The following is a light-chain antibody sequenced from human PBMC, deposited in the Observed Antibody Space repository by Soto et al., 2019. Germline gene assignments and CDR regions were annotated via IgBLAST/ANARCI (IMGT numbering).Light chain of an antibody. J-gene: IGLJ2*01. CDR1: SSDIGAYNS. CDR2: DVS. CDR3: ASYTSARIRV. Sequence: QSALTQPASVSASPGQSITISCTGTSSDIGAYNSVSWHQQHPGKAPQLMIYDVSYRPSGISSRFSGSKSGNTASLAISGLQADDDADYYCASYTSARIRVFGGGTQLTVL. V-gene: IGLV2-14*03.